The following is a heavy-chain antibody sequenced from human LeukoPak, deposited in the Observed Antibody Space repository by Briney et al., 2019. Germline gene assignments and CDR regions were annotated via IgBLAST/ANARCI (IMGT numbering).Heavy chain of an antibody. V-gene: IGHV4-31*03. CDR2: IYYSGST. J-gene: IGHJ3*02. D-gene: IGHD3-22*01. Sequence: SRTLSLTCTVSGGSISSGGYYWSWIRQHPGKGLEWIGYIYYSGSTYYNPSLKSRVTISVDTSKNQFSLKLSSVTAADTAVYYCARGDYYDSSPFDIWGQGTMVTVSS. CDR1: GGSISSGGYY. CDR3: ARGDYYDSSPFDI.